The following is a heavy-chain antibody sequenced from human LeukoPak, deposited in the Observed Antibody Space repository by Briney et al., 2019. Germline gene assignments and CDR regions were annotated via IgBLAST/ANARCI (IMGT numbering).Heavy chain of an antibody. Sequence: GGSLRLSCAASRFTFSSYTMHWVRQAPGKGLEWVAIISYDGSNKYYADSVKGRFTISRDNSKTTLYLEMNSLRVEDTAIYYCAKDGRGSITGTTFDYWGQGTLVTVSS. CDR1: RFTFSSYT. CDR3: AKDGRGSITGTTFDY. CDR2: ISYDGSNK. V-gene: IGHV3-30-3*01. D-gene: IGHD1/OR15-1a*01. J-gene: IGHJ4*02.